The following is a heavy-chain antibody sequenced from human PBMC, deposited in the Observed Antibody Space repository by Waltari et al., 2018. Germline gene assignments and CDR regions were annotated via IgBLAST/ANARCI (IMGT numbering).Heavy chain of an antibody. CDR3: AKGTERYGGWAPIFDS. Sequence: EVHLLDSGGDLVQPGGSLSLSCAASGFALSSSAMSWVRQAPGKGLEWVSVISTSGGSAKYADSVQGRFTISRDNSKKTLHLQMNSLRVEDTAVYYCAKGTERYGGWAPIFDSWGQGTQVTVSS. CDR2: ISTSGGSA. V-gene: IGHV3-23*01. CDR1: GFALSSSA. J-gene: IGHJ4*02. D-gene: IGHD6-19*01.